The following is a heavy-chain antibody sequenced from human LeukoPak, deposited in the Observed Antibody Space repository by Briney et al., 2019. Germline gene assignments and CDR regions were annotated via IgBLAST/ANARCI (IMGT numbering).Heavy chain of an antibody. CDR3: ARALGGGPGSYYLGFPLDY. D-gene: IGHD3-10*01. J-gene: IGHJ4*02. V-gene: IGHV4-30-4*08. Sequence: SETLSLTCTVSGASISSGDYYWSWIRQPPGKGLEWIGYIYYSGSTYYNPSLKSRVTISVDTSKNQFSLKLSSVTAADTAVYYCARALGGGPGSYYLGFPLDYWGQGTLVTVSS. CDR2: IYYSGST. CDR1: GASISSGDYY.